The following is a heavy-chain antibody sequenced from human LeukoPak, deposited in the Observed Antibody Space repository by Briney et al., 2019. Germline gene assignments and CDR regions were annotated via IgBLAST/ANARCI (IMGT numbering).Heavy chain of an antibody. J-gene: IGHJ4*02. CDR1: GVSISSSSYY. V-gene: IGHV4-39*07. D-gene: IGHD2/OR15-2a*01. Sequence: SETLSLTCNVSGVSISSSSYYWGWIRQPPGKGLEWIGSIYSSGSTYYNSSLKSRVTISVDTSKNQFSLKLSSVTAADTAVYYCARGSIMDYWGQGTLVTVSS. CDR2: IYSSGST. CDR3: ARGSIMDY.